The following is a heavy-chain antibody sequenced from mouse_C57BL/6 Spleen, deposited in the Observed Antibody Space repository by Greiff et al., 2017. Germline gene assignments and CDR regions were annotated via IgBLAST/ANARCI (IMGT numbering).Heavy chain of an antibody. CDR1: GYAFTNYL. CDR2: INPGSGGT. Sequence: QVQLQQSGAELVRPGTSVKVSCKASGYAFTNYLIEWVKQRPGQGLEWIGVINPGSGGTNYNEKFKGKATLTADKSSSTAYMQLSSLTSEDSAVYFCARSGVLRPYAMDYWGQGTSVTVSS. D-gene: IGHD1-1*01. V-gene: IGHV1-54*01. CDR3: ARSGVLRPYAMDY. J-gene: IGHJ4*01.